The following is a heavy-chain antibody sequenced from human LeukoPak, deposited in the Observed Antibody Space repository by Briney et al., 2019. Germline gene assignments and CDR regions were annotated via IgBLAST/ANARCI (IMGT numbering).Heavy chain of an antibody. CDR3: ARERRAWGEDF. J-gene: IGHJ4*02. D-gene: IGHD3-16*01. Sequence: ASVKVSCKASGYTFSGYYMHWVRQAPGQGLEWMGVISPSGGSTTYAQKFQGRVTLTRDMSTSTDYLELSSLRSEDTAVYYCARERRAWGEDFWGQGTLVTVSS. CDR1: GYTFSGYY. V-gene: IGHV1-46*01. CDR2: ISPSGGST.